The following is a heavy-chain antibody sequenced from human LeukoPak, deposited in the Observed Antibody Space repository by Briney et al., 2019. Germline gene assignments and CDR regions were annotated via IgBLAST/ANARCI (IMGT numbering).Heavy chain of an antibody. D-gene: IGHD5-12*01. J-gene: IGHJ6*03. CDR2: IYSSGGT. Sequence: PSETLSLTCSVSGGSMNTYYWSWIRQPAGGGLEWIGRIYSSGGTYYNPSLKSRVTVSIDTSRNQFSLNLSSVTAADTAVYYCARGGADAYDVYYLDVWGTGTTVTVSS. V-gene: IGHV4-4*07. CDR3: ARGGADAYDVYYLDV. CDR1: GGSMNTYY.